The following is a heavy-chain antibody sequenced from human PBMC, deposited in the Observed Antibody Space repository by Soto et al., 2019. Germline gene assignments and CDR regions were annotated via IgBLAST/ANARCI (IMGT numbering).Heavy chain of an antibody. CDR2: IYDSGSP. V-gene: IGHV4-59*01. J-gene: IGHJ4*02. CDR1: GGSISSYY. CDR3: ARGVPEIFGDPYFDY. Sequence: SETLSLTCTVSGGSISSYYWSWIRQPPGKGLEWMGYIYDSGSPNYNPSLKSRVTISLDTSKNQFSLKLSSVTAADTAVYYCARGVPEIFGDPYFDYWGQGTLVTVSS. D-gene: IGHD3-3*01.